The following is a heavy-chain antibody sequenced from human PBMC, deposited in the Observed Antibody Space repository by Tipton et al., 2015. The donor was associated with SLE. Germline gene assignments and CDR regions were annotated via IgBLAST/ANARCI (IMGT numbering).Heavy chain of an antibody. V-gene: IGHV1-18*01. Sequence: QLVQSGAEAKKPGASVKVSCKASGYTFTSYGISWVRQAPGQGLEWMGWISAYNGNTNYAQKLQGRVTMTTDTSTSTAYMELRSLRSDDTAVYYCARGEGVRYIVVVPAAETFDIWGQGTMVTVSS. CDR2: ISAYNGNT. J-gene: IGHJ3*02. D-gene: IGHD2-2*01. CDR1: GYTFTSYG. CDR3: ARGEGVRYIVVVPAAETFDI.